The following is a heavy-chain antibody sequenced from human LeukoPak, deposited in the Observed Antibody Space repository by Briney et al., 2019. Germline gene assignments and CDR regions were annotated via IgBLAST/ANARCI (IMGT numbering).Heavy chain of an antibody. Sequence: ASVKVSCKASGYTFTNYGISWVRQAPGQWREWVGWISAHNGQTIYTPSLQGRVTMTTDTSTNTAYMQLTGLTSGDTAVYYCVRDIALIAAAGYYFDHWGQGTQVTVSS. J-gene: IGHJ4*02. CDR3: VRDIALIAAAGYYFDH. V-gene: IGHV1-18*01. D-gene: IGHD6-13*01. CDR1: GYTFTNYG. CDR2: ISAHNGQT.